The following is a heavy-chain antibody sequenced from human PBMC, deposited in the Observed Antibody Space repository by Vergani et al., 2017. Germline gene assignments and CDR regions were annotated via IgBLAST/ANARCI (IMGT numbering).Heavy chain of an antibody. CDR3: ARAPLAWLSPSD. V-gene: IGHV4-59*01. CDR1: GGSISSYY. Sequence: QVQLQESGPGLVKPSETLSLTCTVSGGSISSYYWSWIRQPPGKGLEWIGYIYYSGSTNYNPSLKSRVTISVDTSKNQFSLKLSSVTAADTAVYYCARAPLAWLSPSDWGQGTLVTVSS. D-gene: IGHD6-19*01. J-gene: IGHJ4*02. CDR2: IYYSGST.